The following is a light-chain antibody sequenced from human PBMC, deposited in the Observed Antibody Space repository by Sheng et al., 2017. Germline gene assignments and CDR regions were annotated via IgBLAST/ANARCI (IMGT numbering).Light chain of an antibody. J-gene: IGLJ1*01. CDR3: CSFVRDFTFV. CDR2: DVN. Sequence: SALTQPRSVSGSPGQSVTISCTGTRSDVGGYNYVSWYQQDPGKAPKVIIYDVNKRPSGVPDRFSGSKSGNTASLTISGLQAEDEADFFCCSFVRDFTFVFGTGPSSSS. V-gene: IGLV2-11*01. CDR1: RSDVGGYNY.